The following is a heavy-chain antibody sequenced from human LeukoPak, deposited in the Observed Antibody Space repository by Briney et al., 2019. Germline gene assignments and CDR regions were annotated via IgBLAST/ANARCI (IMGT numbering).Heavy chain of an antibody. V-gene: IGHV4-59*01. Sequence: SETLSLTCTVSGGSISTYYWSWIRQPPGKGLEWIGYIHYSGNTNYNPSLKSRVTISVDTSKNQFSLKLSSVTAADTAVYYCARDREHDYGDYVFDYWGQGTLVTVPS. D-gene: IGHD4-17*01. CDR2: IHYSGNT. CDR1: GGSISTYY. CDR3: ARDREHDYGDYVFDY. J-gene: IGHJ4*02.